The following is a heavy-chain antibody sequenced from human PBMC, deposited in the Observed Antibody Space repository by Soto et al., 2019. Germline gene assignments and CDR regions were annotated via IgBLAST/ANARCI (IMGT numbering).Heavy chain of an antibody. D-gene: IGHD1-26*01. V-gene: IGHV2-5*02. CDR3: PHTKVGATKFDYYYYYGMDV. CDR1: GFSLSTSGVG. CDR2: IYWDDDK. Sequence: QITLKESGPTLVKPTQTLTLTCTFSGFSLSTSGVGVGWIRQPPGKALEWLALIYWDDDKRYSPSLKSRLTITKDTSKNQVVLTMTNMDPVDTATYYCPHTKVGATKFDYYYYYGMDVWGQGTTVTVSS. J-gene: IGHJ6*02.